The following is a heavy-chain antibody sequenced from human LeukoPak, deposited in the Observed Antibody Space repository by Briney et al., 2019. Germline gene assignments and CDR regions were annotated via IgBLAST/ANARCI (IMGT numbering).Heavy chain of an antibody. J-gene: IGHJ5*02. CDR3: ARSQRRIPARPQWFDP. Sequence: SGTLSLTCTVSGXSIXSNNXYXGXIRQPXGKGLXXIGXXNHSGSTNYTPSLKXRVTTSVDTSKNQFSLKLSSVTAADTAVYYCARSQRRIPARPQWFDPWGQGTLVTVSS. V-gene: IGHV4-39*07. CDR2: XNHSGST. CDR1: GXSIXSNNXY. D-gene: IGHD6-6*01.